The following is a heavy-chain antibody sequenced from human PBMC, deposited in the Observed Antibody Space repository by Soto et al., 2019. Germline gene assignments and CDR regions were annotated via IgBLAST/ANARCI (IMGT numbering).Heavy chain of an antibody. J-gene: IGHJ4*02. V-gene: IGHV4-39*01. CDR2: VHSSGGT. D-gene: IGHD1-1*01. CDR1: GASLGSPDYF. CDR3: ARLIVGATGRTDSDY. Sequence: SETLSVTCTVSGASLGSPDYFWGWIRQPPGKRPEWIASVHSSGGTYYSASLKTRTTISLGTPANKFSLKLTAVTAADTASYYCARLIVGATGRTDSDYWGPGTLVTVSS.